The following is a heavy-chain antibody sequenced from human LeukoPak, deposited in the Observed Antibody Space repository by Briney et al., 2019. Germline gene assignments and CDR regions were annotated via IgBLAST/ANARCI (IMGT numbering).Heavy chain of an antibody. CDR3: ARDHTTSSNWFDP. V-gene: IGHV4-31*03. Sequence: SETLSLTCTVSGGSISNGDYYWSWIRQHPGKGLEWIGYIYYSGSTYYNPSLKSRVTISVDTSKNQFSLKLSSVTAADTAVYYCARDHTTSSNWFDPWGQGTLVTVSS. CDR2: IYYSGST. D-gene: IGHD2-2*01. CDR1: GGSISNGDYY. J-gene: IGHJ5*02.